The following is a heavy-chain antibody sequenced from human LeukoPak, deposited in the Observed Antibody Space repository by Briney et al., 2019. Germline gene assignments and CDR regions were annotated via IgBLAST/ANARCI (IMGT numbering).Heavy chain of an antibody. J-gene: IGHJ4*02. CDR3: ARGSNKYYYDSSGYALCY. D-gene: IGHD3-22*01. CDR2: ISAYNGNT. Sequence: ASVKVSCKASGYTFTSYGISWVRQAPGQGLEWMGWISAYNGNTNYAQKLQGRVTMTTDTSTSTAYMELRSLRSDDTAVYYCARGSNKYYYDSSGYALCYWGQGTLVTVSS. CDR1: GYTFTSYG. V-gene: IGHV1-18*01.